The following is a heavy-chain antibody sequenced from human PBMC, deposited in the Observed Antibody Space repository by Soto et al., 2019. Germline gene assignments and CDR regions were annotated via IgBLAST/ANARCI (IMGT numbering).Heavy chain of an antibody. CDR3: ASQAFDY. CDR1: GFTFSDYG. Sequence: RRLSCPASGFTFSDYGMQWVRQAPGKGLEWAAFIWFDGSKKYYADSVKGRFTISRDNSKNTLYLQVNSLRAEDTAVYYCASQAFDYWGQGTLVTVSS. CDR2: IWFDGSKK. J-gene: IGHJ4*02. V-gene: IGHV3-33*01.